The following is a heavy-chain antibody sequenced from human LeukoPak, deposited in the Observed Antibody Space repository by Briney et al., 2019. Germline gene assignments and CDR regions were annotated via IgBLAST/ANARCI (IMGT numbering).Heavy chain of an antibody. CDR3: AREGLELRGYYFDY. D-gene: IGHD1-7*01. CDR2: IVPILGIA. J-gene: IGHJ4*02. CDR1: GGTFSSYA. Sequence: ASVKVSCKASGGTFSSYAISWVRQAPGQGLEWMGRIVPILGIANYAQKFQGRVTITADKSTSTAYMELSSLRSEDTAVYYCAREGLELRGYYFDYWGQGTLVTVSS. V-gene: IGHV1-69*04.